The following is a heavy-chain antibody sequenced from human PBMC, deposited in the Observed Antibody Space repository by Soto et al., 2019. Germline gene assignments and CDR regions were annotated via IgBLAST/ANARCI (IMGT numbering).Heavy chain of an antibody. Sequence: QVQLQESGPGLVKPSGTLSLTCAVSGGSISSSNWWSWVRQPPGKGLEWIGEIYHSGSTNYNPSLKSRVTISVDKSKNQFSLKLSSVTAADTAVYYCARAQLEPVLVHYYYYGMDVWGQGTTVTVSS. V-gene: IGHV4-4*02. D-gene: IGHD1-1*01. CDR3: ARAQLEPVLVHYYYYGMDV. J-gene: IGHJ6*02. CDR2: IYHSGST. CDR1: GGSISSSNW.